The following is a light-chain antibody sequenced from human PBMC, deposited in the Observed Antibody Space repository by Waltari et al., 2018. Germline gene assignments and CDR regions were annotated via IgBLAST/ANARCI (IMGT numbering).Light chain of an antibody. CDR3: ALYMGSGIWV. Sequence: QPAVTQEPALSVFPGGTVTATCALSCWSLFTTYYATWDQQTPGQAPRTLVYKANARSSGVPDRFSGSILGNTAALTITGAQADDESDYYCALYMGSGIWVFGGGTRLTVL. CDR1: CWSLFTTYY. J-gene: IGLJ3*02. V-gene: IGLV8-61*01. CDR2: KAN.